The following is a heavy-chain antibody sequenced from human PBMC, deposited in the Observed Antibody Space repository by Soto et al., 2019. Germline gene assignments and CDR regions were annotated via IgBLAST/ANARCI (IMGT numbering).Heavy chain of an antibody. V-gene: IGHV5-51*01. D-gene: IGHD6-19*01. CDR3: ARPSSSGWSTGFDP. CDR2: IYPGDSDT. CDR1: GGSFTSYW. J-gene: IGHJ5*02. Sequence: GESLKISGKGSGGSFTSYWLGWVRQMPGKGLEWMGIIYPGDSDTRYSPSFQGQVTISADKSISTAYLQWSSLKASDTAVYYCARPSSSGWSTGFDPWGQGTLVTVSS.